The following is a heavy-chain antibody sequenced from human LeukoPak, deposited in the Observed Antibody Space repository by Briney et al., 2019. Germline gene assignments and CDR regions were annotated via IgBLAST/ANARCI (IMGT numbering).Heavy chain of an antibody. CDR2: ISAYNGNT. CDR3: ARAPYSTGAFDI. Sequence: ASVKVSCKASGYTFTSYGISWVRQAPGQGHEWMGWISAYNGNTNYAQKLQGRVTMTRDTSTSTVYMELSSLRSEDTAVYYCARAPYSTGAFDIWGQGTMVTVSS. CDR1: GYTFTSYG. D-gene: IGHD6-13*01. V-gene: IGHV1-18*01. J-gene: IGHJ3*02.